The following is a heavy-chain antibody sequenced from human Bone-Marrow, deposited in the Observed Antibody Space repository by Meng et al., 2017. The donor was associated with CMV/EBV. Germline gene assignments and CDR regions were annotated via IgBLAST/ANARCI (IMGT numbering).Heavy chain of an antibody. V-gene: IGHV5-51*01. D-gene: IGHD3-3*01. CDR2: IYPGDSDA. CDR1: GYSFTSYW. Sequence: GGSLRLSCKGSGYSFTSYWIAWVRQMPGKGLEWMGIIYPGDSDATYSPSFQGQVTISVDKSISTAYLQWSSLKASDTAIYYCARTYYDFWSGSRRRYNWFDPWGQGTLVTVSS. J-gene: IGHJ5*01. CDR3: ARTYYDFWSGSRRRYNWFDP.